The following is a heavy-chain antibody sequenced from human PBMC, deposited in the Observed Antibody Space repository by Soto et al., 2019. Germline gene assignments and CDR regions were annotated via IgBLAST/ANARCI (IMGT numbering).Heavy chain of an antibody. D-gene: IGHD1-26*01. CDR2: ISSSGSTI. J-gene: IGHJ4*02. CDR3: ARDFAGARFDY. Sequence: VGSLRLSCAASGFTFSSYEMNWVRQAPGKGLEWVSYISSSGSTIYYADSVKGRFTISRDNAKNSLYLQMNSLRAEDTAVYYCARDFAGARFDYWGQGTLVTVS. V-gene: IGHV3-48*03. CDR1: GFTFSSYE.